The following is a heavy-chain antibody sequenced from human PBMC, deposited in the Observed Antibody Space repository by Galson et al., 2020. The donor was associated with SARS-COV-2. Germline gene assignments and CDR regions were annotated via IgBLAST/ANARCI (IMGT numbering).Heavy chain of an antibody. D-gene: IGHD3-22*01. Sequence: SETLSLTCTVSGGSTSGDCWSWIRQPPGKGLEWIGNVYYSWKISYNPSLKSRVTISLDTSKNQFSLKLTSVTAADTAVYYCARRNSYSSSSAYHFDFWGQGTLVTVSS. V-gene: IGHV4-59*03. CDR3: ARRNSYSSSSAYHFDF. CDR2: VYYSWKI. J-gene: IGHJ4*02. CDR1: GGSTSGDC.